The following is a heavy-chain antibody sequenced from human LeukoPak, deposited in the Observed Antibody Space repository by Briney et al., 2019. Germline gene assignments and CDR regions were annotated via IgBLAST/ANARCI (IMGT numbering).Heavy chain of an antibody. CDR3: ARGARRGDDTRPHYYYYYGMDV. CDR2: INHSGST. CDR1: GGSFTGYY. J-gene: IGHJ6*04. D-gene: IGHD2-21*02. Sequence: SETLSLTCAVYGGSFTGYYWSWIPQPPGKVLEWIGEINHSGSTNYNPSLKSRVTISVDTSKNQFSLKLSSVTAADTAVYYCARGARRGDDTRPHYYYYYGMDVWGKGTTVTVSS. V-gene: IGHV4-34*01.